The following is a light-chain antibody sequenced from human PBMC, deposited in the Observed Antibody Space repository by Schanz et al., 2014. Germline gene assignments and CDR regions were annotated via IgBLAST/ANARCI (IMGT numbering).Light chain of an antibody. V-gene: IGKV3-20*01. Sequence: PGERATLSCRASQTVASDYLAWYQHIPGQAPRLLIYGASSRPTGIPDRFSGSGSGTDFTLTITRLEPEDFAVYYCQQYVESPGTFGQGTTVDIK. CDR1: QTVASDY. CDR2: GAS. CDR3: QQYVESPGT. J-gene: IGKJ1*01.